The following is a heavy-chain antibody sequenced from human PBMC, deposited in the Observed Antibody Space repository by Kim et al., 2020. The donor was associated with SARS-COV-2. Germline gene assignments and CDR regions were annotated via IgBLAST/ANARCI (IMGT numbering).Heavy chain of an antibody. J-gene: IGHJ3*02. D-gene: IGHD3-16*01. Sequence: GGSLRLSCAASGFTSSTYAFNAYAMDWVRQAPGKGLEWVPVITGNADSTYYADSVKGRFTISRDNSKNTVYLQMSSLRADDKAVYSCARYRWPFSYGYDALDIWGQGKMVTVAS. CDR3: ARYRWPFSYGYDALDI. V-gene: IGHV3-23*01. CDR1: GFTSSTYAFNAYA. CDR2: ITGNADST.